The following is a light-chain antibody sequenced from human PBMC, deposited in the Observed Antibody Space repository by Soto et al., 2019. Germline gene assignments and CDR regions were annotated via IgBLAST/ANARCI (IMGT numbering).Light chain of an antibody. CDR3: QQYDNWPPIT. V-gene: IGKV3-20*01. CDR2: GAS. J-gene: IGKJ5*01. CDR1: QSVRSSY. Sequence: EIVLTQSPGTLSLSPGERATLSCRASQSVRSSYVAWYQQKPGQAPRLLIFGASTRAPGIPDRFSGSGSGTEFTLTISSLQSEDFAVYYCQQYDNWPPITFGQGTRLEIK.